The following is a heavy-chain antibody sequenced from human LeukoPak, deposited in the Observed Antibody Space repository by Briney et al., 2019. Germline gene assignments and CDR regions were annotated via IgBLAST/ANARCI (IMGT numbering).Heavy chain of an antibody. V-gene: IGHV4-4*09. CDR1: GGSSSSYY. CDR3: VRPGQSSWWVYFNY. D-gene: IGHD2-15*01. CDR2: IHTSGST. Sequence: SETLSLTCTVSGGSSSSYYWTWIRQPPGKGLEWIGYIHTSGSTNYNPSPKSRVTMSVDTSKNQFSLRLTSVTAADTAVYYCVRPGQSSWWVYFNYWGQGTTVTVSS. J-gene: IGHJ4*03.